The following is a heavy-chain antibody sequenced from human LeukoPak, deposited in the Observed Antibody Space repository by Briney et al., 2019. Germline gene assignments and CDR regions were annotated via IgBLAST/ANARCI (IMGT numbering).Heavy chain of an antibody. Sequence: GASVKVSCKASEDTFTGYYMHWVRQAPGQGLEWMGRINPNSGGTNYAQKFQGRVTMTRDTSISTAYMELSRLRSDDTAVYYCVRGFGDSSAWLGLIRTHYFDYWGQGTLVTVSS. CDR3: VRGFGDSSAWLGLIRTHYFDY. D-gene: IGHD6-19*01. V-gene: IGHV1-2*06. CDR1: EDTFTGYY. J-gene: IGHJ4*02. CDR2: INPNSGGT.